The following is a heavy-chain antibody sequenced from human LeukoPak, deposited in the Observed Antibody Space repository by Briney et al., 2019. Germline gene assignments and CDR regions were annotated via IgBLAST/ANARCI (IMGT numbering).Heavy chain of an antibody. CDR3: ARNSYSDAGWFDT. J-gene: IGHJ5*02. D-gene: IGHD4-17*01. CDR1: GYTFTNYG. CDR2: ISGYNGNT. V-gene: IGHV1-18*01. Sequence: ASVKVSCTASGYTFTNYGISWVRQAPGQGLEWMGWISGYNGNTNYAQKFQGRVTMTTDTSTSTAYMELRSLRSDDTAVYYCARNSYSDAGWFDTWGQGTLVTVSS.